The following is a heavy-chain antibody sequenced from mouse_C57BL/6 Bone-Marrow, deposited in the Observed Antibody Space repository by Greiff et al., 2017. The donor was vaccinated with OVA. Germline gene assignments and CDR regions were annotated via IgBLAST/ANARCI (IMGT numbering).Heavy chain of an antibody. V-gene: IGHV1-31*01. CDR3: ERYYDYDGAWFAY. CDR1: GYSFTGYY. CDR2: LYPYNGVS. Sequence: EVQLQQSGPELVKPGASVKISCKASGYSFTGYYMHWVRQSHGNILDWIGYLYPYNGVSSYTPQFKFKATLTVDKSSSTAYMELRSLTAEDSAVYYCERYYDYDGAWFAYWGQGTLVTVSA. D-gene: IGHD2-4*01. J-gene: IGHJ3*01.